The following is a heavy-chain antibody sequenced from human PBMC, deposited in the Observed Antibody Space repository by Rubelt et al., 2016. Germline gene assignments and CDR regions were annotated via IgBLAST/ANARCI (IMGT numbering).Heavy chain of an antibody. Sequence: QVHLEESGPGLVKPSETLSLTCTVSGDFLSSYYWTWIRQPAGKGLEWIGRIYTSGSTNYNPSLKSRVTMSVDTSKNQFSLKLKSVAAADTAVYYCATQWSNAFDIWGQGTMVTVSS. V-gene: IGHV4-4*07. CDR3: ATQWSNAFDI. D-gene: IGHD3-3*01. CDR2: IYTSGST. J-gene: IGHJ3*02. CDR1: GDFLSSYY.